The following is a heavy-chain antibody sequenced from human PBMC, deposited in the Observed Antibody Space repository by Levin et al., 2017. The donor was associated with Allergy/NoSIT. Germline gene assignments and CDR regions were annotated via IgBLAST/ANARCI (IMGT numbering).Heavy chain of an antibody. D-gene: IGHD2-15*01. CDR2: ISSRGSYA. CDR3: ARTVGSGDGSGGSCSNWCDP. Sequence: PGGSLRLSCAASGFSFSDSYMTWIRQAPGKGLEWVSYISSRGSYANYADSVKGRFTISRDNAKNSLSLQMKSLRGEDTAVYYCARTVGSGDGSGGSCSNWCDPWGQGTLVTVAS. J-gene: IGHJ5*02. V-gene: IGHV3-11*03. CDR1: GFSFSDSY.